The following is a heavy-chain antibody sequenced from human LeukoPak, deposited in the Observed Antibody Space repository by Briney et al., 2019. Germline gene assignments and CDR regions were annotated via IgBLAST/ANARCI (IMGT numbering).Heavy chain of an antibody. CDR3: ARPPDYDILTGTGAFDI. V-gene: IGHV3-7*01. J-gene: IGHJ3*02. CDR2: IKQDGSEK. D-gene: IGHD3-9*01. CDR1: GFTFSSYW. Sequence: GGSLRLSCAASGFTFSSYWMSCLRQAPGKGLEWVANIKQDGSEKYYVDSVKGRFTISRDNAKNSLYLQMNSLRAEDTAVYYCARPPDYDILTGTGAFDIWGQGTMVTVSS.